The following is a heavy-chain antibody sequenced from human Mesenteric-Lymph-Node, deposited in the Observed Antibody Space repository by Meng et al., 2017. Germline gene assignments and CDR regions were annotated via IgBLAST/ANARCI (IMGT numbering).Heavy chain of an antibody. D-gene: IGHD2-21*02. V-gene: IGHV4-30-4*01. CDR1: GGSISSGDYY. CDR3: ARDYCGGDCYSGGTWFDS. Sequence: QVQLQESGPGLVKPSQTLSLTCTFSGGSISSGDYYWSWIRQPPGKGLEWIGYIYYSGSAYYNPSLRSRVTISVDTSKNQFSLKLSSVTAADTAVYYCARDYCGGDCYSGGTWFDSWGQGTLVTVS. J-gene: IGHJ5*01. CDR2: IYYSGSA.